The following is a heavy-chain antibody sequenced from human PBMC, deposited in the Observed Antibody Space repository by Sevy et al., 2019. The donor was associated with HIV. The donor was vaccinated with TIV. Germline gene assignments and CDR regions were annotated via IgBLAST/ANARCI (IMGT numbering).Heavy chain of an antibody. J-gene: IGHJ6*02. CDR1: GITFSYYS. CDR3: ARDRDGSGSSGGYGMDV. V-gene: IGHV3-21*01. Sequence: GGSLRLSCVGSGITFSYYSMNWVRQAPGKGLEWVSSISSSSSNIYYADSVKGRFTISRDNAKKTLYLQMNSLRAEDTAVDYCARDRDGSGSSGGYGMDVWGQGTTVTVSS. D-gene: IGHD3-10*01. CDR2: ISSSSSNI.